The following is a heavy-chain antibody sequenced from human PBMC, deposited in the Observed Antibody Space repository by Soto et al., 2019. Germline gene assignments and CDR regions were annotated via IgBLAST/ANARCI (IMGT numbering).Heavy chain of an antibody. D-gene: IGHD1-1*01. V-gene: IGHV1-58*01. CDR3: AADIQYTYYYYDGMDV. CDR1: GFTFTSSA. CDR2: IVVGSGNT. Sequence: SVKVSCKASGFTFTSSAVQWVRQARGQRLEWIGWIVVGSGNTNYAQKFQERVTITRDMSTSTAYMELSSLRSEDTAVYYCAADIQYTYYYYDGMDVWGQGTTVTVSS. J-gene: IGHJ6*02.